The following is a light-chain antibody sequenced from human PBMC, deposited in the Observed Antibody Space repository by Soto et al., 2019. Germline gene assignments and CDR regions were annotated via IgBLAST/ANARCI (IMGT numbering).Light chain of an antibody. CDR3: QKYDSAPPFT. V-gene: IGKV1-27*01. Sequence: DTQMTQSPSSLSASVGDRVTITCRASQDIGDYLVWYQQRPGKVPELLIYDASTLQSGVPSRFSGSGSGTDFTLTISSLQAEDVATYYCQKYDSAPPFTFGPGTKVDIK. CDR1: QDIGDY. CDR2: DAS. J-gene: IGKJ3*01.